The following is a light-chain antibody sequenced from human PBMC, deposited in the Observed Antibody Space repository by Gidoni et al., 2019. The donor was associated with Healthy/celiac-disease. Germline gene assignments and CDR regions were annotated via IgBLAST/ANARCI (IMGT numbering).Light chain of an antibody. CDR1: NIGSKS. CDR2: YDS. J-gene: IGLJ2*01. CDR3: QVWDSSSDPHVV. Sequence: SYVLTQPPSVSVAPGKTARITCGGNNIGSKSVHWYKQKPGQAPVLVIYYDSDRPSGIPERFSGSNSGNTATLTISRVEAGDEADYYCQVWDSSSDPHVVFGGGTKLTVL. V-gene: IGLV3-21*04.